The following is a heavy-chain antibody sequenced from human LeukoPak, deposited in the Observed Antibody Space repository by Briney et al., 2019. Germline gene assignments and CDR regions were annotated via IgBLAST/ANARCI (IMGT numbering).Heavy chain of an antibody. J-gene: IGHJ5*02. D-gene: IGHD2-2*02. V-gene: IGHV3-23*01. Sequence: GGSLRLSCAVSGFAFGSEAMSWVRQSPARGLEWVASISPGGGTTYYADYVKGRFTISRDNSKNSLFVQMNSLRAEDTAVYYCVRDDALGYCSSTNCYTEDWFDPWGQGTLVTVSS. CDR3: VRDDALGYCSSTNCYTEDWFDP. CDR1: GFAFGSEA. CDR2: ISPGGGTT.